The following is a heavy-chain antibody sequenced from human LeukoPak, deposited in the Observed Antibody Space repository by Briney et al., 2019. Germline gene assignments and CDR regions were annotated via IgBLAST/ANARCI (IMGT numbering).Heavy chain of an antibody. CDR1: GVSISSSNSY. CDR2: INHSGST. CDR3: ATRIDNIVVVPAAKNNWFDP. Sequence: SETLSLTCTVSGVSISSSNSYWGWIRQPPGKGLEWIGEINHSGSTNYNPSLKSRVTISVDTSKNQFSLKLSSVTAADTAVYYCATRIDNIVVVPAAKNNWFDPWGQGTLVTVSS. D-gene: IGHD2-2*01. J-gene: IGHJ5*02. V-gene: IGHV4-39*07.